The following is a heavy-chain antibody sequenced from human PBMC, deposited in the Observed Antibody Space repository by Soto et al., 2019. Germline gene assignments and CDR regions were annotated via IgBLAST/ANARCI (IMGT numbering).Heavy chain of an antibody. Sequence: EVQLVESGGGSVQPGGSLRLSCAASGFSLSSHWMHWVRQAPEKGLVWVSGINNDGSFARYADSVKDRFIISRDKAKNMMYLQMNSIRAEDTALYYCARDRPHNWFDPWGQGTLVTVSS. J-gene: IGHJ5*02. V-gene: IGHV3-74*01. CDR1: GFSLSSHW. CDR3: ARDRPHNWFDP. CDR2: INNDGSFA.